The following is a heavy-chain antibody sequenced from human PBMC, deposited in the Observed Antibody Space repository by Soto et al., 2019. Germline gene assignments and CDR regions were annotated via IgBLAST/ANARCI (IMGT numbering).Heavy chain of an antibody. Sequence: QVQLVQSGAEVKKPGASVKVSCKASGYTFINYYIHWVRQAPGQGLEWLAIINPMSGSTNYAQKFQGRVTLAMDRSTRAVYMELSSLRFEDTAVYYCARDLAAGDYWGQGTLVTVSS. CDR2: INPMSGST. CDR1: GYTFINYY. V-gene: IGHV1-46*01. D-gene: IGHD2-15*01. J-gene: IGHJ4*02. CDR3: ARDLAAGDY.